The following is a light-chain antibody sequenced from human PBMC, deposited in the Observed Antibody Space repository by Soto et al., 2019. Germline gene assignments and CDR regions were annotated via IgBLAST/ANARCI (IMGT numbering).Light chain of an antibody. CDR3: SSYTVSGSYV. CDR1: SSDVGRYNA. Sequence: QSVLTQPASVSGSPGQSITISCSGTSSDVGRYNAVSWYQQHPGKVPQLMIYDVSIRPSGISDRFSASTSGNMASLTISGLQAEDEADYYCSSYTVSGSYVFGTGTKVTVL. V-gene: IGLV2-14*03. CDR2: DVS. J-gene: IGLJ1*01.